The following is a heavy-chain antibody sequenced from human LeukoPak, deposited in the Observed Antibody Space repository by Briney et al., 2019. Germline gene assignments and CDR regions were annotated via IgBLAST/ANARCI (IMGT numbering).Heavy chain of an antibody. CDR3: RSYLMVRGGPDAFDI. V-gene: IGHV3-7*02. D-gene: IGHD3-10*01. Sequence: GESLRLSCAASGYTYSSYWMSWVSEAPGKGLEWVANIKQEGSEKYYVDSVKGGVTISRDNDKNSLYLQMNSLRAEDTAVYYCRSYLMVRGGPDAFDIWGQGTMVTVSS. J-gene: IGHJ3*02. CDR2: IKQEGSEK. CDR1: GYTYSSYW.